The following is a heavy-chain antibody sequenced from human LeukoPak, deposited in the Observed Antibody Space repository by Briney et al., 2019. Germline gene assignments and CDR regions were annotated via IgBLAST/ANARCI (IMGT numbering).Heavy chain of an antibody. Sequence: PGRSLRLSCAASGFXFSSYGIHWVRQAPGKGLEWVAVISYDGSTKHYPDSVKGRFTISRDNSKNTLYLQMNSLRAEDTAVYYCAKDRYCSGGSCYYDAFDIWGQGTMVTVSS. V-gene: IGHV3-30*18. CDR2: ISYDGSTK. CDR1: GFXFSSYG. J-gene: IGHJ3*02. D-gene: IGHD2-15*01. CDR3: AKDRYCSGGSCYYDAFDI.